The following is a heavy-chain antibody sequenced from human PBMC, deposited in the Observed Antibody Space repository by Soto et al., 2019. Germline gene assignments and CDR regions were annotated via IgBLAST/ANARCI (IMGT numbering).Heavy chain of an antibody. CDR2: IRYDGSNQ. Sequence: PGGSLRLSCAASGFTFSTYGMHWVRQAPSKGLKWVAGIRYDGSNQYYVDSVKGQFTISRDNSKNTLYMQMDSLRADDTAVYYCARDFTVGATYSGPSYYAMDVWGQGTRVAV. V-gene: IGHV3-33*01. D-gene: IGHD1-26*01. J-gene: IGHJ6*01. CDR1: GFTFSTYG. CDR3: ARDFTVGATYSGPSYYAMDV.